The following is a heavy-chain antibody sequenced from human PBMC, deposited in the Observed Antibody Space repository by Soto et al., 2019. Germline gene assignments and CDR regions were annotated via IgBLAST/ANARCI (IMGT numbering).Heavy chain of an antibody. CDR2: IYYSGGT. D-gene: IGHD3-22*01. V-gene: IGHV4-30-4*01. J-gene: IGHJ4*02. Sequence: NPSETLSLTCTVSGGSISSGDYYWSWIRQPPGKGLEWIGYIYYSGGTYYNPSLKSRVTISVDTSKNQFSLKLSSVTAADTAVYYCARVGTYYYDSSGYYSPGLFDYWGQGTLATVSS. CDR3: ARVGTYYYDSSGYYSPGLFDY. CDR1: GGSISSGDYY.